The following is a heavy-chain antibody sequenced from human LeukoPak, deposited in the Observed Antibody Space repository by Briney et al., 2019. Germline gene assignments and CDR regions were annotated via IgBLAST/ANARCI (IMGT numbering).Heavy chain of an antibody. Sequence: SETLSLTCTVSGGSISSSSYYWGWIRQPPGKGLEWIGSIYYSGSTYYNPSLKSRVTISVDTSKNQFTLKLSSVTAADTAVYYCARYYDSSFDYWGQGTLVTVSS. CDR2: IYYSGST. CDR1: GGSISSSSYY. D-gene: IGHD3-22*01. CDR3: ARYYDSSFDY. V-gene: IGHV4-39*01. J-gene: IGHJ4*02.